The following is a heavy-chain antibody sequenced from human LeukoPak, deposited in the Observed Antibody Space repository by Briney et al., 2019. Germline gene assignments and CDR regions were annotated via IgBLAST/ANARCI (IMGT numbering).Heavy chain of an antibody. D-gene: IGHD6-19*01. CDR1: GGSVSSGGYY. V-gene: IGHV4-61*08. J-gene: IGHJ6*02. Sequence: SETLSLTCNVSGGSVSSGGYYWNWIRQPPGKGLEWIGHVSYSESTNYNPSLKSRVTISLDTSKNQFSLKLSSMTAADTAVYFCARDPKSAVGYYYYGMEVWGQGTTVTVSS. CDR3: ARDPKSAVGYYYYGMEV. CDR2: VSYSEST.